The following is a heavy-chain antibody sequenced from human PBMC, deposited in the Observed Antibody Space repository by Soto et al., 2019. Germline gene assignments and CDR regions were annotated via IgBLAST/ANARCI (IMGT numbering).Heavy chain of an antibody. Sequence: SLTCTVSGGSISSGDYYWSWIRQPPGKGLEWIGYIYYSGSTYYNPSLKSRVTISVDTSKNQFSLKLSSVTAADTAVYYCARLTYYYDSSGYKWGQGTLVTVSS. V-gene: IGHV4-30-4*01. D-gene: IGHD3-22*01. J-gene: IGHJ4*02. CDR2: IYYSGST. CDR1: GGSISSGDYY. CDR3: ARLTYYYDSSGYK.